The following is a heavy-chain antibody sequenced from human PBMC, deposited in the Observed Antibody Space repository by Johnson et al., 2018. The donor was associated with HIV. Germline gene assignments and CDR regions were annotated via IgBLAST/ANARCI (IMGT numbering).Heavy chain of an antibody. V-gene: IGHV3-11*04. D-gene: IGHD3-10*01. CDR3: ASFRGGIRSDAFDI. J-gene: IGHJ3*02. CDR2: ISWSGRTI. CDR1: GFTFSDYY. Sequence: QVQLVESGGGLVKPGGSLRLSCAASGFTFSDYYMTWIRQAPGKGLEWISYISWSGRTIYYADSVKGRFTISRDNAKNSLYLQMNSLRAEDTAVYYCASFRGGIRSDAFDIWGQGTMVTVSS.